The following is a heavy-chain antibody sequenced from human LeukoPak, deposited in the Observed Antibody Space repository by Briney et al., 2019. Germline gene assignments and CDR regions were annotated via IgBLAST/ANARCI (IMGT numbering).Heavy chain of an antibody. Sequence: SETLSLTCTVSGGSISSSSYYWGWIRQPPGKGLEWIGSIYYSGSTYYNPSLKSRVTISVDTSKNQFSLKLSSVTAADTAVYYCARPKVGDYVWANFPDRFDPWGQGTLVTVSS. CDR1: GGSISSSSYY. V-gene: IGHV4-39*01. CDR2: IYYSGST. D-gene: IGHD3-16*01. J-gene: IGHJ5*02. CDR3: ARPKVGDYVWANFPDRFDP.